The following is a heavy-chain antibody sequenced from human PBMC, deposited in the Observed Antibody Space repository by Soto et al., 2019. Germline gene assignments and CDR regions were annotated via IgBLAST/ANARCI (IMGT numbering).Heavy chain of an antibody. J-gene: IGHJ4*02. Sequence: EVQLLESGGELVQPGGSLRLSCAASGFTFSTYAMSWVRQAPGKGLEWVSTISAGGSSTYYVDSMKGRITISRDNSKNTLYVQINSLRAEDTAVYYCAKHVARGSYYFDYWGQGTLVTVSS. CDR2: ISAGGSST. CDR1: GFTFSTYA. CDR3: AKHVARGSYYFDY. D-gene: IGHD3-10*01. V-gene: IGHV3-23*01.